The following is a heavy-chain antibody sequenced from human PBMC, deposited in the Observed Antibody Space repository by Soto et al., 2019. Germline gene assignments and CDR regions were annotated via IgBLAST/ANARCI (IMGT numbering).Heavy chain of an antibody. CDR2: IYPGDSDI. CDR3: ARHGSAGTFASLRYFDY. D-gene: IGHD3-10*01. J-gene: IGHJ4*02. V-gene: IGHV5-51*01. CDR1: GYTFTNYW. Sequence: PGESLKISCKGSGYTFTNYWIGWVRQMPGKGLEWMGIIYPGDSDIRYSPSFQGQVTISADKSISTAYLQWGSLKASDTAVYYCARHGSAGTFASLRYFDYWGQGTVVTVS.